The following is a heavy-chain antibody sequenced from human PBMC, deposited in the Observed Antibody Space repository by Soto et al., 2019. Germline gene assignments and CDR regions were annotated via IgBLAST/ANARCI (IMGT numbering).Heavy chain of an antibody. Sequence: GGSLRLSCAASGVIFSNYAMTWVRQAPGEGLEWVATIGASGRYAYYADSVTGRFTISRDNSRNTLYLQMNSLRVEDTAVYYCAKDLFGKSYGVDVWGQGTTVTVSS. CDR3: AKDLFGKSYGVDV. D-gene: IGHD3-16*01. CDR2: IGASGRYA. V-gene: IGHV3-23*01. CDR1: GVIFSNYA. J-gene: IGHJ6*02.